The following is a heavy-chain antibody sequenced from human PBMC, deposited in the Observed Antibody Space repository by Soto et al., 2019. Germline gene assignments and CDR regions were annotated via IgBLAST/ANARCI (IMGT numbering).Heavy chain of an antibody. V-gene: IGHV1-8*01. CDR2: MNPNSGDT. D-gene: IGHD5-12*01. CDR1: GYTFTTYD. J-gene: IGHJ4*02. CDR3: VRGLEWLRNY. Sequence: QVQLVQSGAEVEKPGASVKVSCKATGYTFTTYDINWVRQATGQGLEWMGWMNPNSGDTGYAQKFQGRVTMTRDTSISTAYMELSTLTSEDTAVYYCVRGLEWLRNYWGQGTLVTVSS.